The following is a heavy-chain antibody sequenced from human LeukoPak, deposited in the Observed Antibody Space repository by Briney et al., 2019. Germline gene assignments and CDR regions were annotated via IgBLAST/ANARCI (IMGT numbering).Heavy chain of an antibody. Sequence: GGSLRLSCAASGFTFSNFQMHWVRQAPGKGLEWVSSISGSSSYIYYVEAVKGRFTISRDNAKNSLYLQLNSLRAEDTAVYYCASFYHYGMDVWGQGTTVTVSS. J-gene: IGHJ6*02. CDR1: GFTFSNFQ. V-gene: IGHV3-21*01. CDR3: ASFYHYGMDV. CDR2: ISGSSSYI. D-gene: IGHD3-16*02.